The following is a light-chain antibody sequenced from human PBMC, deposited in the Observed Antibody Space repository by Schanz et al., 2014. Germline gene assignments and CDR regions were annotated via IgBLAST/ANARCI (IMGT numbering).Light chain of an antibody. V-gene: IGLV2-14*01. CDR3: TSYAGSNNLV. CDR1: SSDVGGYNY. CDR2: DVS. Sequence: QSALTQPASVSGSPGQSITISCTGTSSDVGGYNYVSWYQQHPGKAPKLMIYDVSNRPSGVSNRFSGSKSGNTASLTISGLQAEDEAVYYCTSYAGSNNLVFGGGTKLTVL. J-gene: IGLJ3*02.